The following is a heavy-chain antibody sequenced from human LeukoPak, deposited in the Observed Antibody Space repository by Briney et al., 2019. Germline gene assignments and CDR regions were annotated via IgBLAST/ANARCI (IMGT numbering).Heavy chain of an antibody. CDR1: GGSISSSSYY. V-gene: IGHV4-61*02. Sequence: SETLSLTCTVSGGSISSSSYYWSWIRQPAGKGLEWIGRIYTSGSTNYNPSLKSRVTMSVDTSKNQFSLKLSSVTAADTAVYYCASSTRRGWFDPWGQGTLVTVSS. D-gene: IGHD5/OR15-5a*01. J-gene: IGHJ5*02. CDR2: IYTSGST. CDR3: ASSTRRGWFDP.